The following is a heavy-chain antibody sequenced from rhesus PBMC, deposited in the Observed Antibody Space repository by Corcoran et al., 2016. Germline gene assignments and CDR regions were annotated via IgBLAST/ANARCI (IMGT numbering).Heavy chain of an antibody. V-gene: IGHV4-80*01. CDR2: INGNSGST. J-gene: IGHJ5-1*01. CDR3: ARDRVATMGYNRFDV. CDR1: GASISSYW. D-gene: IGHD4-29*01. Sequence: QVQLQESGPGLVKPSETLSLTCAVSGASISSYWWNWIRQPPGKGLEWIGEINGNSGSTNYNPSLKSRVTISKDASKNQFSLKLSSVTAADTAVYYCARDRVATMGYNRFDVWGPGVLVTISS.